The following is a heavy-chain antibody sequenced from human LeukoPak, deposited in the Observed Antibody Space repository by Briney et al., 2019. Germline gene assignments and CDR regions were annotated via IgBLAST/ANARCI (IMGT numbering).Heavy chain of an antibody. V-gene: IGHV3-21*01. CDR2: ISTSSIYI. CDR3: ARDHYGSGSYYSDY. J-gene: IGHJ4*02. D-gene: IGHD3-10*01. CDR1: GFTFSTYS. Sequence: PGGSLRLSCAASGFTFSTYSMHWVRQAPGKGLQWVSTISTSSIYIYYADSVKGRFTISRDNAKNSLYLQMNGLRAEDTAVYYCARDHYGSGSYYSDYWGQGTLVTVSS.